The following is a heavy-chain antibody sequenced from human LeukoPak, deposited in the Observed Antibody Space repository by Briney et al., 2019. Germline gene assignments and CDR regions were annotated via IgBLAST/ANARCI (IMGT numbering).Heavy chain of an antibody. CDR3: AKDRDAITFGGVMDFDY. V-gene: IGHV3-30*18. CDR1: GFTSSSYG. J-gene: IGHJ4*02. D-gene: IGHD3-16*01. CDR2: ISYDGSNK. Sequence: PGGSLRLSCAASGFTSSSYGMHWVRQAPGKGLEWVAVISYDGSNKYYADSVKGRFTISRDNSKNTLYLQMNSLRAEDTAVYYCAKDRDAITFGGVMDFDYWGQGTQVTVSS.